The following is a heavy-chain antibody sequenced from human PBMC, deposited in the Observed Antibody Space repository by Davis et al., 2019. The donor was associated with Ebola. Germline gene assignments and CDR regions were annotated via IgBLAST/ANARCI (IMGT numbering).Heavy chain of an antibody. CDR3: AREGRNGITIFGVVTTG. CDR2: IKQDGSEK. V-gene: IGHV3-7*01. J-gene: IGHJ4*02. CDR1: GFTFSSYG. Sequence: GGSLRLSCAASGFTFSSYGMHWVRQAPGKGLEWVANIKQDGSEKYYVDSVKGRFTISRDNAKNSLYLQMNSLRAEDTAVYYCAREGRNGITIFGVVTTGGGQGTLVTVSS. D-gene: IGHD3-3*01.